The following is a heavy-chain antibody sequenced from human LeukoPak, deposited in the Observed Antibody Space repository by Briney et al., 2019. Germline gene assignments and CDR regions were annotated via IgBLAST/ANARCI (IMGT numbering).Heavy chain of an antibody. CDR2: ISYDGSNK. V-gene: IGHV3-33*05. Sequence: GGSLRLPCAASGFTFSSYGMHWVRQAPGKGLEWVTGISYDGSNKHYSESVKGRLTISRDNSKNTLDLQMNSLTAEDTAVYYCARWNSNWFDPWGQGTLVTVSS. J-gene: IGHJ5*02. CDR3: ARWNSNWFDP. CDR1: GFTFSSYG. D-gene: IGHD1-7*01.